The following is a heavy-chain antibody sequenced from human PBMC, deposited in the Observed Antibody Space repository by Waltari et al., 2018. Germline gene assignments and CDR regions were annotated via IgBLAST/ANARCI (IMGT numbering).Heavy chain of an antibody. D-gene: IGHD6-13*01. Sequence: EVQLVESGGGLVQPGGSLRLSCAASGFTFSSYSMNWVRQAPGKGLEWVSYISSSSSTIYYADSVKGRFTISRDNAKNSLYLQMNSLRAEDTAVYYCARVHEEGYSSSWGQGTLVTVSS. CDR2: ISSSSSTI. J-gene: IGHJ4*02. CDR3: ARVHEEGYSSS. V-gene: IGHV3-48*01. CDR1: GFTFSSYS.